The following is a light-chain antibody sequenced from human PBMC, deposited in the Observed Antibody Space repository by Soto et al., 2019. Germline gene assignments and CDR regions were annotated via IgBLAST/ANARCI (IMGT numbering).Light chain of an antibody. CDR3: AAWDDSLNGRV. CDR1: SSNIGSNT. Sequence: QPVLTQPPSASGTPGQRVTISCSGSSSNIGSNTVTWYQQLPGTAPKLLIYSNNQRPSGVPDRFSGSQSGTSASLAISGLRSEDEADYYCAAWDDSLNGRVFGTGTKVTVL. CDR2: SNN. J-gene: IGLJ1*01. V-gene: IGLV1-44*01.